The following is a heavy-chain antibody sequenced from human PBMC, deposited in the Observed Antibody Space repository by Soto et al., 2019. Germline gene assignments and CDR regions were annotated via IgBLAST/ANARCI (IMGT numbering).Heavy chain of an antibody. V-gene: IGHV3-23*01. CDR1: GFTFSSYA. J-gene: IGHJ1*01. CDR3: AKGVPGIAVAGAGYFQH. Sequence: EVQLLVSGGGLVQPGGSLRLSCAASGFTFSSYAMSWVRQAPGKGLEWVSGISGSGDSTYYADSVKGRFTISRDNSKNTLYLQMTSLRAEDTAVYYCAKGVPGIAVAGAGYFQHWGQGTLVTVSS. CDR2: ISGSGDST. D-gene: IGHD6-19*01.